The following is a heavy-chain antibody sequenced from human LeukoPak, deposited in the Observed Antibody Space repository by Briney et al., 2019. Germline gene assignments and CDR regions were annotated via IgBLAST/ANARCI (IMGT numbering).Heavy chain of an antibody. CDR2: IIPIFGTA. Sequence: SVKVSCKASGGTFSSYAISWVRQAPGQGLEWMGGIIPIFGTANYAQKFQGRVTITADESTSTAYMELSSLRSEDTAVYYCTRIRLNRGSYYDFNYWGQGTLVTVSS. V-gene: IGHV1-69*13. CDR3: TRIRLNRGSYYDFNY. CDR1: GGTFSSYA. J-gene: IGHJ4*02. D-gene: IGHD1-26*01.